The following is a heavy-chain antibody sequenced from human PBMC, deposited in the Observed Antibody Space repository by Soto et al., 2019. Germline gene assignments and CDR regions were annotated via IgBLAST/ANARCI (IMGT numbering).Heavy chain of an antibody. V-gene: IGHV4-59*08. CDR2: IYYSGST. D-gene: IGHD3-10*01. J-gene: IGHJ6*03. CDR3: ARLRSRDYYYYYYMDV. Sequence: QVQLQESGPGLVKPSETLSLTCTVSGGSISGYSWSWIRQPPGKGLEWVGYIYYSGSTNYNPSLKSRVTISVDTSKNQFSLKLSSVTAADTAVYYCARLRSRDYYYYYYMDVWGKGTTVTVSS. CDR1: GGSISGYS.